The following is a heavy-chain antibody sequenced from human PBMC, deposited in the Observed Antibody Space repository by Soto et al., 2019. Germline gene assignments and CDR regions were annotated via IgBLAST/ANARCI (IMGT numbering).Heavy chain of an antibody. Sequence: SVKVSCKASGGTFSSYAISWVRQAPGQGLEWMGGIIPIFGTANYAQKIQGRVTITADKYTSTAYMELSSLRYEDTAVYYCATRAPYYYDSSAPFDYWGQGTLVTVSS. D-gene: IGHD3-22*01. V-gene: IGHV1-69*06. CDR3: ATRAPYYYDSSAPFDY. CDR2: IIPIFGTA. CDR1: GGTFSSYA. J-gene: IGHJ4*02.